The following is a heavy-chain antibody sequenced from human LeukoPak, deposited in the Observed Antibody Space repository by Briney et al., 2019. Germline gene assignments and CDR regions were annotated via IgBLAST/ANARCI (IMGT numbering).Heavy chain of an antibody. CDR3: ATTQYYYGSTGSYYDY. Sequence: AAVKVSCKASGYTFTGYYIHWVRQAPGEGLEWMGWINPNSGGTNYAQKFQGGVTMTRDTSISTAYMELSGLRYDDTAVYYCATTQYYYGSTGSYYDYWGQGTLATVSS. CDR2: INPNSGGT. J-gene: IGHJ4*02. D-gene: IGHD3-10*01. V-gene: IGHV1-2*02. CDR1: GYTFTGYY.